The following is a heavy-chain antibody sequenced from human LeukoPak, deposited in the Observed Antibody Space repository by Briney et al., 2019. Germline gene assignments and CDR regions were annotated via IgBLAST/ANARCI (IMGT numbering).Heavy chain of an antibody. CDR1: GGSISSHY. CDR2: IYYSGST. D-gene: IGHD3-16*02. Sequence: SETLSLTCTVSGGSISSHYWSWIRQPPGKGLEWIGYIYYSGSTNYNPSPKSRVTISVDTSKNQFSLKLSSVTAADTAVYYCARGRLSLDYFDYWGQGTLVTVSS. J-gene: IGHJ4*02. CDR3: ARGRLSLDYFDY. V-gene: IGHV4-59*11.